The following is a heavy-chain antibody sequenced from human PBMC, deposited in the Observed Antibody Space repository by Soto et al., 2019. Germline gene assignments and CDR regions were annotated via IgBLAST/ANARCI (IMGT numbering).Heavy chain of an antibody. CDR2: TYYRSNWRH. CDR3: ARGVAGSGFDL. CDR1: GDSVSSNTAA. D-gene: IGHD6-19*01. J-gene: IGHJ4*02. Sequence: SQTLSPTCAISGDSVSSNTAALNLIRSSPSRGLEWLGRTYYRSNWRHDYAVSVKSRITVNPDTSKNHFSLQLNSVTPDDTAVYYCARGVAGSGFDLWGQGTLVTVSS. V-gene: IGHV6-1*01.